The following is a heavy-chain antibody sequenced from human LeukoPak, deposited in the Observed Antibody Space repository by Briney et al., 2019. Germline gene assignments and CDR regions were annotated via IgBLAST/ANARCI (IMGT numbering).Heavy chain of an antibody. CDR3: ARALLYYDSSGYYAY. CDR1: GYTFSNYA. Sequence: ASVKVFCKASGYTFSNYAISWVRQAPGQGLEWLGRSSAYNGNTNYAQNFQGRITMSTDTSTTTAYMELSSLRSEDTAVYYCARALLYYDSSGYYAYWGQGTLVTVSS. D-gene: IGHD3-22*01. CDR2: SSAYNGNT. J-gene: IGHJ4*02. V-gene: IGHV1-18*01.